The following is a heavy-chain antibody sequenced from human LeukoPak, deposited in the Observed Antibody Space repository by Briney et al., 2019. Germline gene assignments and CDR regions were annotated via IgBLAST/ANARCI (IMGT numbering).Heavy chain of an antibody. J-gene: IGHJ3*02. V-gene: IGHV1-46*01. CDR1: GYTFTSYY. D-gene: IGHD3-3*01. CDR2: INPSGGST. CDR3: ARDPILEWLPRPDAXDI. Sequence: ASVKVSCKASGYTFTSYYMHWVRQAPGQGLEWMGIINPSGGSTSYAQKFQGRVTMTRDMSTSTVYMELSSLRSEDTAVYYCARDPILEWLPRPDAXDIXXXGTXVTVSS.